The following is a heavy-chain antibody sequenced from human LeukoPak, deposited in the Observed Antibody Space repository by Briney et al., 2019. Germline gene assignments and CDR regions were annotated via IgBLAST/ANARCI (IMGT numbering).Heavy chain of an antibody. Sequence: SETLSLTGTFPGGSISTFYWNWIRQPAGKGLEWIGRIHTSGSTKYNPSLKSRVTISVDKSNNQFSLKLNSVTAADTAMYYCARALPNTDNYNWAFDIWGQGTMVTVSS. J-gene: IGHJ3*02. CDR2: IHTSGST. V-gene: IGHV4-4*07. CDR1: GGSISTFY. D-gene: IGHD5-24*01. CDR3: ARALPNTDNYNWAFDI.